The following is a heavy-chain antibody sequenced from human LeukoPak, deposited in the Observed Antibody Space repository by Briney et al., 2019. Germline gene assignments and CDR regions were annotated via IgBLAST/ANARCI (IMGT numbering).Heavy chain of an antibody. CDR3: ARDWVGTSGSYYVY. D-gene: IGHD1-26*01. J-gene: IGHJ4*02. Sequence: PGGSLRLSCAASGFTFSSYWMSWVRQAPGKGLEWVANIKQDGSEKYYVDSVKGRFTISRDNAKNSLYLQMNSLRAEDTAVYYCARDWVGTSGSYYVYWGQGTLVTVSS. V-gene: IGHV3-7*01. CDR2: IKQDGSEK. CDR1: GFTFSSYW.